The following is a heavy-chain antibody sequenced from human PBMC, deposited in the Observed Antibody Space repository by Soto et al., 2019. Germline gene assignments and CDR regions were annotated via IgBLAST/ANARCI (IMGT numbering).Heavy chain of an antibody. Sequence: PSETLSLTCTVSGGSISSYYWSWIRQPPGKGLEWIGYFYYSGSTNYNPSLKSRVTISVDTSKNQFSLKLSSVTAADTAVYYCARTYGDYVFDYWGQGTLVTVSS. J-gene: IGHJ4*02. CDR1: GGSISSYY. D-gene: IGHD4-17*01. CDR2: FYYSGST. CDR3: ARTYGDYVFDY. V-gene: IGHV4-59*08.